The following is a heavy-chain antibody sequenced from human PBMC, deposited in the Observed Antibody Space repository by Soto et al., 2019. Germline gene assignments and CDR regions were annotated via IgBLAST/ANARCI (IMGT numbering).Heavy chain of an antibody. CDR2: ITVTSKTI. CDR3: ARGEDIVVVVAANPGYYYYGMDV. J-gene: IGHJ6*02. Sequence: PGGSLRLSCAASGFNFNNFAFNWVRQAPGRGLEWVSNITVTSKTIYYADSVKGRFTISRDNAKNSLYLQMNSLRDEDTAVYYCARGEDIVVVVAANPGYYYYGMDVWGQGTTVTVSS. CDR1: GFNFNNFA. V-gene: IGHV3-48*02. D-gene: IGHD2-15*01.